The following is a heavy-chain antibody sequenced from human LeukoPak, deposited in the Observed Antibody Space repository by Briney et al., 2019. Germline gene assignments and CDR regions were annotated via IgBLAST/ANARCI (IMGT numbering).Heavy chain of an antibody. CDR2: ISSSGSTI. CDR3: ARDRYSGSYPLDY. Sequence: GGSLRLSCAASGFTFSDYYMSWIRQAPGKGLEWVSYISSSGSTIYYADTVKGRFTISRDNAKNSLYLQMNSLRAEDAAVYYCARDRYSGSYPLDYWGQGTLVTVSS. J-gene: IGHJ4*02. V-gene: IGHV3-11*01. D-gene: IGHD1-26*01. CDR1: GFTFSDYY.